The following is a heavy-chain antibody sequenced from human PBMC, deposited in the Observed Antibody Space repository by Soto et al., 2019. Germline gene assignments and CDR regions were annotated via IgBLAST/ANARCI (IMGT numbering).Heavy chain of an antibody. Sequence: QLQLQESGPGLVKPSETLSLTCTVSGGSISSSSYYWGWIRQPPGKGLEWIGSIYYSGSTYYNPSLKSRVTISVDTSKNQFSLKLSSVTAADTAVYYCARWPPGRIANSGDYWGQGTLVTVSS. J-gene: IGHJ4*02. CDR1: GGSISSSSYY. D-gene: IGHD6-13*01. CDR3: ARWPPGRIANSGDY. CDR2: IYYSGST. V-gene: IGHV4-39*01.